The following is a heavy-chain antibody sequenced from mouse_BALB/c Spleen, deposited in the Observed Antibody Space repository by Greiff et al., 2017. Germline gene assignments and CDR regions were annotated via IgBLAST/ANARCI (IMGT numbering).Heavy chain of an antibody. D-gene: IGHD2-4*01. CDR2: IRSKSNNYAT. V-gene: IGHV10-1*02. J-gene: IGHJ3*01. CDR1: GFTFTTYA. CDR3: VSRIYYDYDVPFAY. Sequence: EVQRVESGGGLVQPKGSLKLSCAASGFTFTTYAMNWVRQAPGKGLEWVARIRSKSNNYATYYADSVKDRFTISRDDSQSMLYLQMNNLKTEDTAVYYCVSRIYYDYDVPFAYWGQGTLVTVSA.